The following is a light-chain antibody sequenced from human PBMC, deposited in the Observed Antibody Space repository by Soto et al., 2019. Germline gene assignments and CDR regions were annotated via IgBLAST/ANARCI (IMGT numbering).Light chain of an antibody. CDR3: QQSYSTPRA. J-gene: IGKJ1*01. Sequence: DIQMTQSPSSLSASVGDRVTITCRASQSISSYLNWHQQKPGKAPKLLIYAASSLQSGVPSRFSGSGSGTDFTLTISSLQPEDFATYYGQQSYSTPRAFGQGTKVEIK. CDR2: AAS. CDR1: QSISSY. V-gene: IGKV1-39*01.